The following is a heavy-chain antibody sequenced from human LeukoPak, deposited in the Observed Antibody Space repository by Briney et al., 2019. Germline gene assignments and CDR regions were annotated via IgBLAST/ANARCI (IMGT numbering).Heavy chain of an antibody. CDR1: GYSISSGYY. J-gene: IGHJ4*02. V-gene: IGHV4-38-2*02. CDR2: IYHSGST. D-gene: IGHD3-9*01. CDR3: ARAANYDILTGYDFDY. Sequence: SETLSLTCTVSGYSISSGYYWGWIRQPPGKGLEWIGSIYHSGSTYYNPSLKSRVTISVDTSKNQFSLKLSSVTAADTAVYYCARAANYDILTGYDFDYWGQGTLVTVSS.